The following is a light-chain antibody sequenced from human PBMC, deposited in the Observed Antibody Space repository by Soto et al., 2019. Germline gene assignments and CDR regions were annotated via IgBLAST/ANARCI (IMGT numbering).Light chain of an antibody. Sequence: EIVMTQSPATLSVSPGERATLSCRASQSVSILLAWYQQKPGQAPRLLIFRSYTRASSVPARFSGSGSGTEFTLTISSLQSEDFATYYCQQLNSYPRTFGQGTKVDIK. CDR3: QQLNSYPRT. J-gene: IGKJ1*01. CDR1: QSVSIL. V-gene: IGKV3-15*01. CDR2: RSY.